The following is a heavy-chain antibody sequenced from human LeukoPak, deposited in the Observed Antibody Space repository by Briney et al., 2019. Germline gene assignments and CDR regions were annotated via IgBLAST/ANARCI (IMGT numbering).Heavy chain of an antibody. CDR3: ARDDPYYGQIDY. J-gene: IGHJ4*02. CDR1: SGYW. V-gene: IGHV3-7*01. D-gene: IGHD3-10*01. Sequence: GSLRLSCAAFSGYWMAWVRQAPGKGLEWVANIKQDGSEKYYVDSVKGRFTISRDNAKNSLYLQMNSLRAEDTAVYYCARDDPYYGQIDYWGQGTLVTVSS. CDR2: IKQDGSEK.